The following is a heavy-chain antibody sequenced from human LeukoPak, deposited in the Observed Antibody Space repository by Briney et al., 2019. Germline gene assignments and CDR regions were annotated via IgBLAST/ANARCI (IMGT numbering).Heavy chain of an antibody. Sequence: PSETLSLTCTVSGGSISSGGYYWSWIRQHPGKVLEWIGYIYYSGSTYYNPSLKSRVTISVDTSKNQFSLKLSSVTAADTAVYYCARVGYCSSTSCSYIDYWGQGTLVTVSS. CDR1: GGSISSGGYY. CDR3: ARVGYCSSTSCSYIDY. V-gene: IGHV4-31*03. J-gene: IGHJ4*02. CDR2: IYYSGST. D-gene: IGHD2-2*01.